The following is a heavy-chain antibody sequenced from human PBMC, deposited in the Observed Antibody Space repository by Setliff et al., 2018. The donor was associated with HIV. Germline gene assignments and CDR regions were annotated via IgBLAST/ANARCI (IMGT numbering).Heavy chain of an antibody. CDR2: PSGSGGST. CDR1: GFTFSTYW. V-gene: IGHV3-48*04. J-gene: IGHJ4*02. CDR3: ARLRINDF. Sequence: GGSLRLSCAASGFTFSTYWMHWVRQAPGKGLEWVSSPSGSGGSTYYADSVKGRFTISRDNAKNSLYLQMNSLRAEDTAVYYCARLRINDFWGQGTPVTVSS.